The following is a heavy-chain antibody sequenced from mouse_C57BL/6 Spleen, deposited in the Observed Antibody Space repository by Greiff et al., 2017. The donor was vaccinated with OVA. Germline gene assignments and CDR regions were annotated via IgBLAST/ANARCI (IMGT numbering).Heavy chain of an antibody. Sequence: VKLVESGAELVRPGASVKLSCKASGYTFTDYYINWVKQRPGQGLEWIARIYPGSGNTYYNEKFKGKATLTAEKSSSTAYMQLSSLTSEDSAVYFCARCYDGYPDYWGQGTTLTVSS. V-gene: IGHV1-76*01. J-gene: IGHJ2*01. CDR1: GYTFTDYY. CDR2: IYPGSGNT. D-gene: IGHD2-3*01. CDR3: ARCYDGYPDY.